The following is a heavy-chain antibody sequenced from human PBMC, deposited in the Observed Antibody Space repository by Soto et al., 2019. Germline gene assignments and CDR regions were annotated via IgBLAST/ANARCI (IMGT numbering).Heavy chain of an antibody. V-gene: IGHV3-7*05. D-gene: IGHD3-16*01. J-gene: IGHJ4*02. CDR2: IKTDGSET. Sequence: EVQLVQSGGGLVQPGGSLRVSCAASGFNFRGFRMGWVRQAPGKGLEWVANIKTDGSETHYADSAKGRFTISRDNAENSLHLQLNNLGLDDAAVYYCVNGAWGDSWGQGTPIAVSP. CDR1: GFNFRGFR. CDR3: VNGAWGDS.